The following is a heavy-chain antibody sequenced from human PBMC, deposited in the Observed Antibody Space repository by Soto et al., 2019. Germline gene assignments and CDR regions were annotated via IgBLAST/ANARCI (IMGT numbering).Heavy chain of an antibody. CDR1: GGSFSPYF. D-gene: IGHD1-1*01. CDR3: ARVERGTATTVVDAFDI. V-gene: IGHV4-34*01. Sequence: PSETLSLTCAVYGGSFSPYFWSWIRQPPGKGLEWIGEISHSGGTNFNPSLKRRATLSVDTSKNQFSLKMSSVTAADTALYYCARVERGTATTVVDAFDIWGPGTMVTVSS. J-gene: IGHJ3*02. CDR2: ISHSGGT.